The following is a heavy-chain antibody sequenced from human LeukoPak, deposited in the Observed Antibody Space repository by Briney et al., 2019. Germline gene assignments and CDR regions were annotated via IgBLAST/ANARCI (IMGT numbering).Heavy chain of an antibody. Sequence: GGSLRLSCAASGFTVSGNYMSWVRQAPGKGLECVSVIFKDGTSYYTDSVKGRFTISRDNSKNTVYLQMNSLRAEDTAVYYCARAPYYSDFVVSDDEDWGQGTLVTVSS. CDR3: ARAPYYSDFVVSDDED. D-gene: IGHD3-22*01. CDR2: IFKDGTS. CDR1: GFTVSGNY. J-gene: IGHJ4*02. V-gene: IGHV3-53*01.